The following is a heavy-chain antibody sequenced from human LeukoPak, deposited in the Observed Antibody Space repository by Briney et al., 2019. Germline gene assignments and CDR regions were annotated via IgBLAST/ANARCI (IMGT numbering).Heavy chain of an antibody. CDR2: IRSKANSYAT. J-gene: IGHJ4*02. V-gene: IGHV3-73*01. D-gene: IGHD5-12*01. CDR1: GFTFSGSA. CDR3: TRRAVATASDY. Sequence: GGSLRLSCAASGFTFSGSAMHWVRQASGKGLEWVGRIRSKANSYATAYAASVKGRFTISRDDSKNTAYLQMNSLKTEDTAVYYCTRRAVATASDYWGQGTLVTVSS.